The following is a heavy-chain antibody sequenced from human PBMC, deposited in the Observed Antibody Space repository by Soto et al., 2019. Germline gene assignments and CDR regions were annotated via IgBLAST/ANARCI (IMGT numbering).Heavy chain of an antibody. CDR2: IWYDGSNK. J-gene: IGHJ6*02. Sequence: GGSLRLSCAASGFTFSSYGMHWVRQAPGKGLEWVAVIWYDGSNKYYADSVKGRFTISRDNSKNTLYLQMNSLRAEDTAVYYCARDGAEDYYYYHGLDVWGPGTTVTVPS. CDR3: ARDGAEDYYYYHGLDV. V-gene: IGHV3-33*01. CDR1: GFTFSSYG.